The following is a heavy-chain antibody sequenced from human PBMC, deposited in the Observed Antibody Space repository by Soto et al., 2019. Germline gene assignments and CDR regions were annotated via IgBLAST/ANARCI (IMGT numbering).Heavy chain of an antibody. Sequence: PSETLSLTCTVSGCSISSYYWSWIRQPAGKGLEWIGYIYYSGSTNYNPSLKSRVTISVDTSKNQFSLKLSSVTAAATAVYYCARTLGYCRGGSSYSLIDDAFDIWGQGTMVTVS. V-gene: IGHV4-59*01. D-gene: IGHD2-15*01. J-gene: IGHJ3*02. CDR3: ARTLGYCRGGSSYSLIDDAFDI. CDR1: GCSISSYY. CDR2: IYYSGST.